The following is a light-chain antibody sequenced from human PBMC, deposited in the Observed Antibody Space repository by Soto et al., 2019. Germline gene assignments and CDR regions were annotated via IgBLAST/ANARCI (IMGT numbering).Light chain of an antibody. V-gene: IGKV1-5*03. CDR2: KAS. J-gene: IGKJ1*01. CDR3: QQYINSSPWT. Sequence: DIRTSHSPSELPGSVGNRVTITCRASQTISSWLAWYQQKPGKAPKLRIYKASTRATGIPARFSGSGSGTEVTLTISSRLSADYAVTFYQQYINSSPWTFGQGTKVDIK. CDR1: QTISSW.